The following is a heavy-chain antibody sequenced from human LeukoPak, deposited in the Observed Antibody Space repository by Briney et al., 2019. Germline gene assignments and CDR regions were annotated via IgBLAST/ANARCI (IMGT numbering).Heavy chain of an antibody. CDR2: IYYSGST. CDR3: ARRWQAGYFDY. J-gene: IGHJ4*02. D-gene: IGHD2-15*01. CDR1: GGSISSSSYY. Sequence: PSQTLSLTCTVSGGSISSSSYYWGWIRQPPGKGLAWIGSIYYSGSTYYNPSLKSRVTIPVDTSKNQFSLKLSSVTAADTAVYYCARRWQAGYFDYWGQGTLVTVSS. V-gene: IGHV4-39*01.